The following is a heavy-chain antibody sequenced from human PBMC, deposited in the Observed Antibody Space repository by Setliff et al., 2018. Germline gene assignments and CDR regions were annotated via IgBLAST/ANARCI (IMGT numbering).Heavy chain of an antibody. CDR2: IKTKTDGGTT. CDR3: TTQPTPDYDILTGYYVSLGSYYFDY. J-gene: IGHJ4*02. V-gene: IGHV3-15*01. Sequence: LSLSCAASGFTFSSYAITWVCQAPGKGLEWVGRIKTKTDGGTTDYPAPVKGRFTISRDDSQNTLYLQMNSPKTEDTAVYYCTTQPTPDYDILTGYYVSLGSYYFDYWGQGTLVTVSS. CDR1: GFTFSSYA. D-gene: IGHD3-9*01.